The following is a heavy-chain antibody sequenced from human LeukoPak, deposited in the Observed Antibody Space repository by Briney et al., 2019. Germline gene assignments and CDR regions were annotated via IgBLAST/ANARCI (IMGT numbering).Heavy chain of an antibody. Sequence: SETLSLTCTVSGGSISSSSYYWGWIRQPPGKGLEWIGSIYYSGSTYYNSSLKSRVTISVDTSKNQFSLKLSSVTAADTAVYYCARWPRGGYYFDYWGQGTLVTVSS. J-gene: IGHJ4*02. CDR3: ARWPRGGYYFDY. D-gene: IGHD3-10*01. CDR1: GGSISSSSYY. V-gene: IGHV4-39*01. CDR2: IYYSGST.